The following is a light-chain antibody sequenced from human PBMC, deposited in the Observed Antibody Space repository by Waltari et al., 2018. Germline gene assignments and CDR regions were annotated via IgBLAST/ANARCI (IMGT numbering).Light chain of an antibody. Sequence: EIVMTQSPATLSVSPGEGATLSCRASQSVSSNFAWYQHKPGQAPRPLIYGASTRATGIPARFSGSGSGTEFTLTISSLQSEDFAFYYCQQYNNWPPEDTFGRGTKLEIK. J-gene: IGKJ2*01. CDR3: QQYNNWPPEDT. CDR2: GAS. V-gene: IGKV3-15*01. CDR1: QSVSSN.